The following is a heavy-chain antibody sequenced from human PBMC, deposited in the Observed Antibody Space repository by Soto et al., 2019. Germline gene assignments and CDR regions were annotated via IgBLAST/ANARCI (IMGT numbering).Heavy chain of an antibody. CDR3: ARADGDNWFDP. D-gene: IGHD3-3*01. CDR2: IYYSGTT. Sequence: SETLSLTCTVSGGSISSYYWSWIRQPPGKGLEWIGYIYYSGTTYYNPSLKSRVTISVDKSKNQFSLKLSSVTAADTAVYYCARADGDNWFDPWGQGTLVTVSS. J-gene: IGHJ5*02. V-gene: IGHV4-59*12. CDR1: GGSISSYY.